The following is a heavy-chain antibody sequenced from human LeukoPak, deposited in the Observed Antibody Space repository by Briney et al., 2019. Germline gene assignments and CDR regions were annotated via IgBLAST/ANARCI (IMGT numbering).Heavy chain of an antibody. V-gene: IGHV3-30*02. Sequence: GGSLRLSCAASGFTFSNYWMHWVRQAPGKGLEWVAFIRYDGSNKYYADSVKGRFTISRDNSKNTLYLQMNSLRAEDTAVYYCAKTQPYSSGWYEDYWGQGTLVTVSS. CDR3: AKTQPYSSGWYEDY. CDR2: IRYDGSNK. J-gene: IGHJ4*02. D-gene: IGHD6-19*01. CDR1: GFTFSNYW.